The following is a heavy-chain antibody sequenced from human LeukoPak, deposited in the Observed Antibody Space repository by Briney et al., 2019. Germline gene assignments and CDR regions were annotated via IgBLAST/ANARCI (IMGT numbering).Heavy chain of an antibody. D-gene: IGHD6-6*01. CDR1: GFTFSGSA. V-gene: IGHV3-21*01. J-gene: IGHJ5*02. CDR3: ARGFEYSSP. Sequence: GGSLRLSCAASGFTFSGSAMHWVRQAPGKGLEWVSSISSSSSYIYYADSVKGRFTISRDNAKNSLYLQMNSLRAEDTAVYYCARGFEYSSPWGQGTLVTVSS. CDR2: ISSSSSYI.